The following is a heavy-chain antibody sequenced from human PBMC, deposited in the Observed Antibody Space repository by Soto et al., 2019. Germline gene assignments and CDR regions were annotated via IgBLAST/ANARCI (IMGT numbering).Heavy chain of an antibody. Sequence: SETLSLTCTVSGGSISSGGYYWSWIRQHPGKGLEWIGYIYYSGSTYYNPSLKSRVTISVDTSKNQFSLKLSSVTAADTAVYYCARSDYGGNSFPGIFDYWGKGTLVTVAS. V-gene: IGHV4-31*03. CDR1: GGSISSGGYY. D-gene: IGHD4-17*01. J-gene: IGHJ4*02. CDR3: ARSDYGGNSFPGIFDY. CDR2: IYYSGST.